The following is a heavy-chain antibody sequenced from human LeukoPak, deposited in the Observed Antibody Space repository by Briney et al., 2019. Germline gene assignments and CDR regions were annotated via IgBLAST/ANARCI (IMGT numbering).Heavy chain of an antibody. V-gene: IGHV3-23*01. J-gene: IGHJ4*02. Sequence: GGTLRLSCAASGFTFNTYGMSWVRQAPGKGLEWVSGISGSGGATYYADSVKGRFTVSRDDPHNTLYLQMNSVRAEDTAVYFCARGGVDHYGSGTYYLTYYFDHWGQGALVTVSS. CDR3: ARGGVDHYGSGTYYLTYYFDH. D-gene: IGHD3-10*01. CDR2: ISGSGGAT. CDR1: GFTFNTYG.